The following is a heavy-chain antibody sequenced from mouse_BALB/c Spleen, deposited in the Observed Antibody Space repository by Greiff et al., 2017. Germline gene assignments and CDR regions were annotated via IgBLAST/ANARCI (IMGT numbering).Heavy chain of an antibody. D-gene: IGHD2-10*02. CDR1: GFTFSSFG. J-gene: IGHJ4*01. CDR2: ISSGSSTI. Sequence: EVKLVESGGGLVQPGGSRKLSCAASGFTFSSFGMHWVRQAPEKGLEWVAYISSGSSTIYYADTVKGRFTISRDNPKNTLFLQMTSLRSEDTAMYYCARWYGNYYAMDYWGQGTSVTVSS. V-gene: IGHV5-17*02. CDR3: ARWYGNYYAMDY.